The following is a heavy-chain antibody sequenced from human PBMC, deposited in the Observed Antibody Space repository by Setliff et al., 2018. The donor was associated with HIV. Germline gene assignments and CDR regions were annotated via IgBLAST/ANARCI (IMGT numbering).Heavy chain of an antibody. D-gene: IGHD3-10*01. J-gene: IGHJ6*03. CDR1: GGSIRSGNHF. CDR2: IYTTGST. CDR3: ATGENYYGSGSPSVHYYMDV. Sequence: SETLSLTCTVSGGSIRSGNHFWSWIRQPAGKGLEWIGHIYTTGSTNYNPSLKNRVTISIDTSKNQLSLKVSSVTAADAAVYYCATGENYYGSGSPSVHYYMDVWGKGTTVTVSS. V-gene: IGHV4-61*09.